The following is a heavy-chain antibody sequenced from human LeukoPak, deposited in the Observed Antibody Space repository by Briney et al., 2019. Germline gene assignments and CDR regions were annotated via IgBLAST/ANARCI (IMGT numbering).Heavy chain of an antibody. J-gene: IGHJ3*02. CDR3: ATAGIQLWLRSGDAFDI. V-gene: IGHV1-69*01. Sequence: SVKVSCKASGGTFSSYAISWVRQAPGQGLEWMGGIIPIFGTANYAQKFQGRVTITADESTSTAYMELSSLRSEDTAVYYCATAGIQLWLRSGDAFDIWGQGTMVTVSS. CDR2: IIPIFGTA. D-gene: IGHD5-18*01. CDR1: GGTFSSYA.